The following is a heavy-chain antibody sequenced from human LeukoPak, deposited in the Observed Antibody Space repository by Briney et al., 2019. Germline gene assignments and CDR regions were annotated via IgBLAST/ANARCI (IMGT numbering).Heavy chain of an antibody. V-gene: IGHV4-59*01. CDR2: IYYSGST. J-gene: IGHJ3*02. CDR3: ARTEMATISEAFDT. D-gene: IGHD5-24*01. CDR1: GGSISSYY. Sequence: SETLSLTCTVSGGSISSYYWSWIRQPPGKGLEWIGYIYYSGSTNYNPSLKSRVTISVDTSKNQFSLKLSSVTAADTAVYYCARTEMATISEAFDTWGQGTMVTVSS.